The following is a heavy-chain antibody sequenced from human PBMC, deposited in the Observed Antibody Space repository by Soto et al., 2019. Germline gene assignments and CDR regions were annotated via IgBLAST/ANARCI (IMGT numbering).Heavy chain of an antibody. CDR1: GFTFSSYA. CDR3: AIAFGSGSYYNEPYFDY. Sequence: EVQLLESGGGLVQPGGSLRLSCAASGFTFSSYAMSWVRQAPGKGLEWVSAISGSGGSTYYADSVKGRFTISRDNSKNTLYLQMNSLRAEDTAVYYCAIAFGSGSYYNEPYFDYWGQGTLVTVSS. V-gene: IGHV3-23*01. CDR2: ISGSGGST. J-gene: IGHJ4*02. D-gene: IGHD3-10*01.